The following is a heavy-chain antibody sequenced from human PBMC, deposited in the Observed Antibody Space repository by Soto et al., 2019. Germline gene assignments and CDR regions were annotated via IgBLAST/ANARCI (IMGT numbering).Heavy chain of an antibody. D-gene: IGHD2-2*01. J-gene: IGHJ5*02. Sequence: SETLSLTCAVSGGSISSSNWWNWVRQPPGKGLEWIGEIHHSGSTNYNPSLKSRVTISVDKSKDQFSLKLNSVTAADTAVYYCARVRQGCSSTSCYFDPWGQGTLVTVSS. CDR2: IHHSGST. CDR1: GGSISSSNW. CDR3: ARVRQGCSSTSCYFDP. V-gene: IGHV4-4*02.